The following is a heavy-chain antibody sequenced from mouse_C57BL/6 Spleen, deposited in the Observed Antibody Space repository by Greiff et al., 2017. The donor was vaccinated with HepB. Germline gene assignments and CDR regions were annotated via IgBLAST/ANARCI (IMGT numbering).Heavy chain of an antibody. D-gene: IGHD1-1*01. CDR2: IDPSDSYT. Sequence: VQLQQPGAELVKPGASVKLSCKASGYTFTSYWMQWVKQRPGQGLEWIGEIDPSDSYTNYNQKFKGKATLTVDTSSSTAYMQLSSLTSEDSAVYYCARYYYGSRTVDYWGQGTTLTVSS. J-gene: IGHJ2*01. CDR1: GYTFTSYW. CDR3: ARYYYGSRTVDY. V-gene: IGHV1-50*01.